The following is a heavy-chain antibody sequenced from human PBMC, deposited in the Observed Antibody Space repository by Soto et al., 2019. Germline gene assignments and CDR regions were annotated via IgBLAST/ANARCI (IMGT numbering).Heavy chain of an antibody. CDR3: ARRRYYDSSGYYYYYYYGMDV. CDR1: GYSFTSYW. CDR2: IYPGDSDT. V-gene: IGHV5-51*01. D-gene: IGHD3-22*01. J-gene: IGHJ6*01. Sequence: PGESLKISCKGSGYSFTSYWIGWVRQMPGKGLEWMGIIYPGDSDTRYSPSFQGQVTISADKSISTAYLQWSSLKASDTAMYYCARRRYYDSSGYYYYYYYGMDVWGQGTTVTVSS.